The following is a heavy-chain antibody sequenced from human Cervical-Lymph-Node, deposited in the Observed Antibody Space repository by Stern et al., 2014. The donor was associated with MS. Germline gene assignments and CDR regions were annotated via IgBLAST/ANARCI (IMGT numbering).Heavy chain of an antibody. Sequence: VQLVESGGGVVQPGRSLRLSCAASGMRFSASGMHWVRQAPGKGLEWVAVISSDGSQKYHSDSMKGRFTISSDNSKNTLYLQMNSLRAEDTAVYHCAISLYTFSYFVMDVWGLGTTVTVSS. CDR1: GMRFSASG. J-gene: IGHJ6*02. CDR3: AISLYTFSYFVMDV. CDR2: ISSDGSQK. V-gene: IGHV3-30*03. D-gene: IGHD2-2*02.